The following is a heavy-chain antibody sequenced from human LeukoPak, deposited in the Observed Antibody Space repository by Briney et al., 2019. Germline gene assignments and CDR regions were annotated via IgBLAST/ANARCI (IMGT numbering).Heavy chain of an antibody. V-gene: IGHV1-24*01. CDR3: ATRNFGDYGAFDI. J-gene: IGHJ3*02. Sequence: GASVKVSCKVSGYTLSDLAMHWVRQAPGKGLEWMGGLHPEDGEAIYAQPLQGRATMTEDTSTDTAYMELSSLRSDDTAVYYCATRNFGDYGAFDIWGQGTLVTVSS. CDR2: LHPEDGEA. D-gene: IGHD4-17*01. CDR1: GYTLSDLA.